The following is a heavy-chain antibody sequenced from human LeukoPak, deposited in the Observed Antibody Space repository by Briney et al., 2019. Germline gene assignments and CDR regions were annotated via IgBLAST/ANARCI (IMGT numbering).Heavy chain of an antibody. CDR2: LYNTGDT. Sequence: GGSLRLSCAASGFTVNSNYLSWVRQAPGKGLEWVSTLYNTGDTYYADSVKGRFSISRDNSKNTLFLQMNSLRAEDTAVYYCARLTPAAGRLYFVDWGPGTLVTVSS. V-gene: IGHV3-53*01. J-gene: IGHJ4*02. CDR1: GFTVNSNY. CDR3: ARLTPAAGRLYFVD. D-gene: IGHD6-13*01.